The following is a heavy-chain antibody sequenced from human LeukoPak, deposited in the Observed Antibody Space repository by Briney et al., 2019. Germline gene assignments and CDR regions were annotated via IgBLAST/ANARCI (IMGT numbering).Heavy chain of an antibody. V-gene: IGHV3-23*01. D-gene: IGHD6-19*01. Sequence: GGSLRLSCAASGFTFSNAWMSWVRQAPGKGLEWVSAISGSGGSTYYADSVKGRFTISRDNSKNTLYLQMNSLRAEDTAVYYCAKYLSVAGTSPWDYWGQGTLVTVSS. J-gene: IGHJ4*02. CDR1: GFTFSNAW. CDR2: ISGSGGST. CDR3: AKYLSVAGTSPWDY.